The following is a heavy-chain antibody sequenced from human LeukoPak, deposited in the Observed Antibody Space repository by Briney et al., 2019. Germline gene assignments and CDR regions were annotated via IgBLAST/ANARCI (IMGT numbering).Heavy chain of an antibody. CDR1: GGSISSSNW. V-gene: IGHV4-4*02. J-gene: IGHJ4*02. CDR3: AREGRFPSYYFDY. D-gene: IGHD2-21*01. CDR2: IYHSGST. Sequence: PSGTLSLTCAVSGGSISSSNWWSWVRQPPGKGLEWIGEIYHSGSTNYNPSLKSRVTISVDKSKNQFSLKLSSVTAADTAVYYCAREGRFPSYYFDYWGQGTLVTVSS.